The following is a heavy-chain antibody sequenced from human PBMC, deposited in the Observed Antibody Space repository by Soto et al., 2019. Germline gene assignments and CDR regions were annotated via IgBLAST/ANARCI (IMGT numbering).Heavy chain of an antibody. CDR1: GGSVSSGSYY. Sequence: ASETLSLTCTVSGGSVSSGSYYWSWIRQPPGKGLEWIGYIYYSGSTNYNPSLKSRVTISVDTSKNQFSLKLSSVTAADTAVYYCAVPAANPAYYYYYGMDVWGQGTTVTVSS. CDR2: IYYSGST. D-gene: IGHD2-2*01. CDR3: AVPAANPAYYYYYGMDV. V-gene: IGHV4-61*01. J-gene: IGHJ6*02.